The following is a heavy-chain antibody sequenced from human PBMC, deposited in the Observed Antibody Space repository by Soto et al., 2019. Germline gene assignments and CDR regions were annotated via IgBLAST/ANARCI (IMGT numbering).Heavy chain of an antibody. Sequence: QVQLQESGPGLVKPSQTLSLTCTVSGGSISSGDYYWSWIRQPPGKGLEWIGYNYDRGSTYYTSPPKSRVNITLDTSTNQYTLKLTSVTAAYTAVYYCARNPGVGTGGQGTQVTVSS. V-gene: IGHV4-30-4*01. CDR1: GGSISSGDYY. D-gene: IGHD2-8*01. CDR3: ARNPGVGT. CDR2: NYDRGST. J-gene: IGHJ4*02.